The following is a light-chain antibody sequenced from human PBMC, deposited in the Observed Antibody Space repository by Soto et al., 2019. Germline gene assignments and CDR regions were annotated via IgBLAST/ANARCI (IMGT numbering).Light chain of an antibody. CDR3: GTWDTSLSAVV. V-gene: IGLV1-51*01. J-gene: IGLJ2*01. Sequence: QAVVTQPPSVSAAPGQKVTISCSGSSSNIGNNYVSWFQQFPGTAPKLLIYDNYKRPSGIPDRFSGSKSGTSATLGITGLQTGDEADYYCGTWDTSLSAVVFGGGTKVTVL. CDR2: DNY. CDR1: SSNIGNNY.